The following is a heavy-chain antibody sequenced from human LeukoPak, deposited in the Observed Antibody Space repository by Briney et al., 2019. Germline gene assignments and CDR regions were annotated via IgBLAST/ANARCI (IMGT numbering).Heavy chain of an antibody. V-gene: IGHV3-23*01. J-gene: IGHJ2*01. Sequence: AGGSLRLSCAASGFTFSSYAMSWVRQAPGKGLEWVSGISGSGGSTYYADSVKGRFTISRDNSKNTVYLQMNSLRAEDTAVYYCARGFLGYWYFDLWGRGTLVTVSS. CDR2: ISGSGGST. D-gene: IGHD3-3*01. CDR3: ARGFLGYWYFDL. CDR1: GFTFSSYA.